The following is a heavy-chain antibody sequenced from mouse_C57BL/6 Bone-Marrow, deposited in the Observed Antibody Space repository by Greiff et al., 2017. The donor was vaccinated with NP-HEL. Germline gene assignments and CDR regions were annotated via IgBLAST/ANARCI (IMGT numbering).Heavy chain of an antibody. CDR1: GYTFTSYW. CDR3: ARDLTTVVATGYWYFDV. J-gene: IGHJ1*03. V-gene: IGHV1-50*01. D-gene: IGHD1-1*01. Sequence: QVQLQQPGAELVKPGASVKLSCKASGYTFTSYWMQWVKQRPGQGLEWIGEIDPSDSYTNYNQKFKGKATLTVDTSSSTAYMQLGSLTAEDSAVYYCARDLTTVVATGYWYFDVWGTGTTVTVSS. CDR2: IDPSDSYT.